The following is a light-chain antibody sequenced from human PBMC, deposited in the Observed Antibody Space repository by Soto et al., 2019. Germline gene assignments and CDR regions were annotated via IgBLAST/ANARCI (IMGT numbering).Light chain of an antibody. Sequence: QMTQSPSSLSASVGEKIIITCRASRDVGSDVSWYQQKPGQAPKLLIYAASSVQSGVPSRFSGSGSGTDFTLTISSLQPEDFATYYCQQSYSTPWTFGQGTKV. J-gene: IGKJ1*01. CDR1: RDVGSD. CDR3: QQSYSTPWT. CDR2: AAS. V-gene: IGKV1-39*01.